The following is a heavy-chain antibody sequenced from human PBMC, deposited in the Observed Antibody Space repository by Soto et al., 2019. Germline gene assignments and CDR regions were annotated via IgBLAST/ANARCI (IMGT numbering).Heavy chain of an antibody. CDR3: ARGGYYDSSGARNYHYYGLNV. CDR1: GYTFSSYA. Sequence: QAQLVQSGAEVKKPGASVRVSCKATGYTFSSYAISWVRQSPGQGIEWLGWISPYSDETQYAQKTKARVFMTRDRSARTAYLDLRTLRSADTGVYYCARGGYYDSSGARNYHYYGLNVWGQGTTVTVPS. D-gene: IGHD3-22*01. V-gene: IGHV1-18*01. J-gene: IGHJ6*02. CDR2: ISPYSDET.